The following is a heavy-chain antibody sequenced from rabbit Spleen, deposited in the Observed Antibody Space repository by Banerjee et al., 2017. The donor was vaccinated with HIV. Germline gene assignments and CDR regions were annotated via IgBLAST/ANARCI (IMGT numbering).Heavy chain of an antibody. CDR3: ARDTGSSFSSYGMAL. Sequence: QSLEESGGGLVQPEGSLALTCKASGFSFSSSDYICWVRQAPGKGLEWISCIAGSSSGFPYSAPWAKGRFTISKPSWPPVLLQMTSLTAADTATYFCARDTGSSFSSYGMALWGPGTLVTVS. J-gene: IGHJ6*01. CDR1: GFSFSSSDY. D-gene: IGHD8-1*01. V-gene: IGHV1S40*01. CDR2: IAGSSSGFP.